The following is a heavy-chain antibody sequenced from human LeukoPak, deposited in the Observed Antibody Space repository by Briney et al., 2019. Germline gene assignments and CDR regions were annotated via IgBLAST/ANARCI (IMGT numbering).Heavy chain of an antibody. CDR2: ISYDGSNK. J-gene: IGHJ3*02. Sequence: GRSLRLSCAASGFTFSSYGMHWVRQAPGKGLERVAVISYDGSNKYYADSVKGRFTISRDNSKNTLYLQMNSLRAEDTAVYYCAKLGYCSGGSCSQNDAFDIWGQGTMVTVSS. CDR1: GFTFSSYG. D-gene: IGHD2-15*01. CDR3: AKLGYCSGGSCSQNDAFDI. V-gene: IGHV3-30*18.